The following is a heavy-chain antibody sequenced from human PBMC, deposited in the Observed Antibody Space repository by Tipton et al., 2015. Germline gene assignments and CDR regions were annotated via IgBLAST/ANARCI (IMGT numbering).Heavy chain of an antibody. V-gene: IGHV4-39*07. CDR1: GGSISSSSHY. J-gene: IGHJ6*02. Sequence: TLSLTCTVSGGSISSSSHYWGWIRQPPGKGLEWIGSIYYSGSTYYNSSLKSRLTISTDTFKNQFSLKLSSVTAADTAVYYCARDPSGSRFTYHYGMDVWGQGTTVTVSS. CDR3: ARDPSGSRFTYHYGMDV. D-gene: IGHD1-26*01. CDR2: IYYSGST.